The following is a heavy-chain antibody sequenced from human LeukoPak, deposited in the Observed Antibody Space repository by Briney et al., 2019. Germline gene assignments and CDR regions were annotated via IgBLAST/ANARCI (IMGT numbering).Heavy chain of an antibody. CDR1: GYTFTSYD. CDR2: MNPNSGNT. Sequence: ASVKVSCKASGYTFTSYDINWVRQATGQGLEWMGWMNPNSGNTGYAQKFQGRVTMTRNTSISTAYMELSSLRSEDTAVYYCARSTRPSYYDFWSGYYPRLDYWGQGTLATVSS. D-gene: IGHD3-3*01. CDR3: ARSTRPSYYDFWSGYYPRLDY. V-gene: IGHV1-8*01. J-gene: IGHJ4*02.